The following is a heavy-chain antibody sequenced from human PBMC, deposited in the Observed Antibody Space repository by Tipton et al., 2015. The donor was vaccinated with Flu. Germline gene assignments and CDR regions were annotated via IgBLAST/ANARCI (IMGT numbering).Heavy chain of an antibody. D-gene: IGHD3-10*01. Sequence: QLVQSGGEVRKPGASVKVSCKTSGYTFTSYGINWVRQAPGRGLEWMGWISAYNGDTDYARKFQGRVTMSTDTSTSTAYMELRSLRSDDTAVYYCARGARTELDYWGQGALVTVSS. J-gene: IGHJ4*02. CDR2: ISAYNGDT. V-gene: IGHV1-18*01. CDR1: GYTFTSYG. CDR3: ARGARTELDY.